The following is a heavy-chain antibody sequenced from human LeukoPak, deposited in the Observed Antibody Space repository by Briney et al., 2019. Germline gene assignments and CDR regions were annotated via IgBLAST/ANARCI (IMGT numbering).Heavy chain of an antibody. V-gene: IGHV3-23*01. CDR1: GFIFISYG. J-gene: IGHJ2*01. D-gene: IGHD3-22*01. CDR3: AKDQLGSYDSSGYYYWYFDL. Sequence: GRSLRLSCAASGFIFISYGMSWVRQAPGKGLEWVSAISGSGGSTYYADSVKGRFTISRDNSKNTLYLQMNSLRAEDTAVYYCAKDQLGSYDSSGYYYWYFDLWGRGTLVTVSS. CDR2: ISGSGGST.